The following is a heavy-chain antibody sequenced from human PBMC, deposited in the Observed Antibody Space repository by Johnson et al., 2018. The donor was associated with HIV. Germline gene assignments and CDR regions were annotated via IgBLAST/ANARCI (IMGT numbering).Heavy chain of an antibody. Sequence: QVHLVESGGGLIQPGGSLRFSCAASGFTFSIYAMHWVRQAPGKGLEWVSLISFDVNDKYYADSVKGRFTISRDNSKNTLYLQMNSLRAEDTAVYYCAKRLTYANSLDAFDIWGQGTMVTVSS. D-gene: IGHD3-16*01. V-gene: IGHV3-30*04. CDR1: GFTFSIYA. CDR3: AKRLTYANSLDAFDI. CDR2: ISFDVNDK. J-gene: IGHJ3*02.